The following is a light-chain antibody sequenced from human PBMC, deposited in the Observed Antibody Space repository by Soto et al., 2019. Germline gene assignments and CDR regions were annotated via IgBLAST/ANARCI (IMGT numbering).Light chain of an antibody. CDR3: QAWDSSTGV. Sequence: SSELTQPPSVSVSPGQTASITCSGDKLGDKYACWYQQKPGQSPVLVIYQDSKRPSGIPERFSGSNSGNTATLTISGTQAMDEADYYCQAWDSSTGVFGTGTKLTV. CDR1: KLGDKY. V-gene: IGLV3-1*01. J-gene: IGLJ1*01. CDR2: QDS.